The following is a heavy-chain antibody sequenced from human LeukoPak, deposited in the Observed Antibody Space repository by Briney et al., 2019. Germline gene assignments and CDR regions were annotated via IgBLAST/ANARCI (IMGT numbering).Heavy chain of an antibody. CDR2: IFTSGST. V-gene: IGHV4-61*09. J-gene: IGHJ5*02. Sequence: PSQTLSLTCTVSGGSISSGRYYWNWIRQPAGKGLEWIGHIFTSGSTNYNPSLKSRVTISVDTSKNQFSLKLSSVTAADTAVYYCARLGQWLGPAYNWFDPWGQGTLVTVSS. D-gene: IGHD6-19*01. CDR1: GGSISSGRYY. CDR3: ARLGQWLGPAYNWFDP.